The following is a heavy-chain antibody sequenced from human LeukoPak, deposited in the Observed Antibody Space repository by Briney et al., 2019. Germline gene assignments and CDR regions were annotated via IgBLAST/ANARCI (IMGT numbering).Heavy chain of an antibody. CDR1: GFTFSSYA. J-gene: IGHJ4*02. Sequence: GGSLRLSCAASGFTFSSYAMSWVRQAPGKGLEWVSSISSSSSYIYYADSVKGRFTISRDNAKNSLYLQMNSLRAEDTAVYFCAREKEVMREHKINTLDYWGQGTLVTVSS. D-gene: IGHD1-26*01. CDR3: AREKEVMREHKINTLDY. CDR2: ISSSSSYI. V-gene: IGHV3-21*01.